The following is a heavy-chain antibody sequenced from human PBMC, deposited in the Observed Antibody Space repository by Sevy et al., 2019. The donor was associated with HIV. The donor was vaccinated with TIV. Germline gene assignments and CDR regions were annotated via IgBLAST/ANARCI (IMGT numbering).Heavy chain of an antibody. J-gene: IGHJ1*01. CDR1: GFTFTSFS. Sequence: GGSLRLSCAASGFTFTSFSMHWVRQAPGKGLEWVATISYDGSNKYYADSVKGRFTISRDNSKNYLYLQMNSLRAEDTAVYCCALERLSSNVAEYFQNWGQGTPVTVSS. CDR3: ALERLSSNVAEYFQN. D-gene: IGHD1-1*01. CDR2: ISYDGSNK. V-gene: IGHV3-30-3*01.